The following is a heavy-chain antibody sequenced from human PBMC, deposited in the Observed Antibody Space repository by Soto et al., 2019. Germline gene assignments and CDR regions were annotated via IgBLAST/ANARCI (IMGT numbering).Heavy chain of an antibody. CDR2: IYPSDSDT. J-gene: IGHJ4*02. D-gene: IGHD6-19*01. CDR1: GYRFVTYW. CDR3: ARRYDSGWLVDY. Sequence: EVQLVQSGAEVKKPGESLKISCKGSGYRFVTYWIGWVRQMPGKGLEWMGIIYPSDSDTRYSPSFQGQVTISVDKTIRTAYLQWSSRKASDTAMYYCARRYDSGWLVDYWGQGTLVTVSS. V-gene: IGHV5-51*01.